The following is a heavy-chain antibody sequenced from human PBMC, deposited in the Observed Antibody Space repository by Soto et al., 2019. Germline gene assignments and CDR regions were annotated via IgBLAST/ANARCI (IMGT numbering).Heavy chain of an antibody. Sequence: VGSLRLSCAASGFTFSSYAMSWVRQAPGKGLEWVSAISGSGGSTYYADSVKGRFTISRDNSDNTLYLQVHSLRAEDTAVYYCAKDRRAGGNSAFYFDFWGQGAQVTVSS. CDR2: ISGSGGST. J-gene: IGHJ5*01. CDR3: AKDRRAGGNSAFYFDF. V-gene: IGHV3-23*01. CDR1: GFTFSSYA. D-gene: IGHD3-16*01.